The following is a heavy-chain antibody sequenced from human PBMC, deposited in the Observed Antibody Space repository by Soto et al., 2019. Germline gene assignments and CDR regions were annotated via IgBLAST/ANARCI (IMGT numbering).Heavy chain of an antibody. CDR2: IYYTGST. Sequence: SETLSLTCTVSGGSISSGGYYWSWIRQHPGKGLEWIGNIYYTGSTHYDPSLKSRITISLDTSKNQISLKLSSVTAADTAVYYCASSPVTGVYYAMAVWGQGTTVTVSS. CDR1: GGSISSGGYY. J-gene: IGHJ6*02. V-gene: IGHV4-31*03. CDR3: ASSPVTGVYYAMAV. D-gene: IGHD6-19*01.